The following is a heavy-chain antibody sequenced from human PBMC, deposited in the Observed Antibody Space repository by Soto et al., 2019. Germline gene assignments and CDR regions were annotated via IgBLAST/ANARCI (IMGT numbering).Heavy chain of an antibody. Sequence: EVQLVESGGGLVQPGGSLRLSCAASGFTFSSYGMNWVRQAPGKGLEWVSYISSSSSTIYYADSVKGRFTISRDNAKNSLYLQMNSLRAEDTAVYYCAREIYDSSGYYAPFDYWGQGTLVTVSS. CDR1: GFTFSSYG. D-gene: IGHD3-22*01. CDR2: ISSSSSTI. V-gene: IGHV3-48*01. J-gene: IGHJ4*02. CDR3: AREIYDSSGYYAPFDY.